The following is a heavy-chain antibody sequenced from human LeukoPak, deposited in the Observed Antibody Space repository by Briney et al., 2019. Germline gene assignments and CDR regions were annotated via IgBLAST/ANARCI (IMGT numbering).Heavy chain of an antibody. CDR1: GYTFTGYY. J-gene: IGHJ4*02. Sequence: ASVKVSCKASGYTFTGYYMHWVRQAPGQGLEWMGWINPNSGGTNYAQKFQGRVTMTRDTSTSTAYMELSRLRSDDTAVYYCARVPPAIAAAGSWYFDYWGQGTLVTVSS. CDR3: ARVPPAIAAAGSWYFDY. V-gene: IGHV1-2*02. CDR2: INPNSGGT. D-gene: IGHD6-13*01.